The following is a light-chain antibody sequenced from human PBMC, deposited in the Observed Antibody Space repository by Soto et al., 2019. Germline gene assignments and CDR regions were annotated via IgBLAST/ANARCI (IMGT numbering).Light chain of an antibody. CDR2: GAS. Sequence: EIVLTQSPATLSVSPGERATLSCRASQSVNRNLAWYQQKPDQAPRLLISGASTRASGIPARFSGSGSGTEFTLSISSLQSEVVAVYYCQQYNNWPPWTFGQGTKVEIK. CDR3: QQYNNWPPWT. V-gene: IGKV3-15*01. J-gene: IGKJ1*01. CDR1: QSVNRN.